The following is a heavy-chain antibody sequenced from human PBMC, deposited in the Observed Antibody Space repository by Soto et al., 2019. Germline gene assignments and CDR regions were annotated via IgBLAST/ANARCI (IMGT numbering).Heavy chain of an antibody. CDR2: IYYSGST. CDR3: ARDERAAAGFDAFDI. V-gene: IGHV4-31*03. Sequence: QVQLQESGPGLVKPSQTLSLTCTVSGGSISSGGYYWSWIRQHPEKGLEWIGYIYYSGSTYYNPSLKSRVTISVDTSKNQFSLKLSSVTAADTAVYYCARDERAAAGFDAFDIWGQGTMVTVSS. J-gene: IGHJ3*02. D-gene: IGHD6-13*01. CDR1: GGSISSGGYY.